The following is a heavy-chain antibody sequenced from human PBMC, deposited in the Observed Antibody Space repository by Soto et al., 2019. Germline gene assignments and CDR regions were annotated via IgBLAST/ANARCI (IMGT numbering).Heavy chain of an antibody. Sequence: GSLRLSCAASGFTFSSYAMSWVRQAPGKGLEWVSAISGSGGSTYYADSVKGRFTISRDNSKNTLYLQMNSLRAEDTAVYYCAKDPSKYSSSYFDYWGQGTLVTVPQ. CDR2: ISGSGGST. J-gene: IGHJ4*02. D-gene: IGHD6-6*01. CDR3: AKDPSKYSSSYFDY. V-gene: IGHV3-23*01. CDR1: GFTFSSYA.